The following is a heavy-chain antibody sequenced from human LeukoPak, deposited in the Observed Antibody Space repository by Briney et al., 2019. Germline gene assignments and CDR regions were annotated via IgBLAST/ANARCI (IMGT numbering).Heavy chain of an antibody. J-gene: IGHJ5*02. CDR1: GGSFSGYY. D-gene: IGHD6-19*01. CDR2: ISHSGST. V-gene: IGHV4-34*01. Sequence: PSETLSLTCAVYGGSFSGYYWSWIRQPPGKGLEWIGEISHSGSTNYNPSLKSRVTISVDTSKNQFSLKLSSVTAADTAVYYCARLSQWLGSWFDPWGQGTLVTVSS. CDR3: ARLSQWLGSWFDP.